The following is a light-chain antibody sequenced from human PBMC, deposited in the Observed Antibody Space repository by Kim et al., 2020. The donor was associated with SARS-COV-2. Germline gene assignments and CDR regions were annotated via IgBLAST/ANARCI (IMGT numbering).Light chain of an antibody. CDR1: NIQTKN. V-gene: IGLV3-9*01. J-gene: IGLJ3*02. CDR2: KDS. Sequence: SVALGQTARLTGGGNNIQTKNVHCYRQKPGQAPVLVMYKDSKRPSGIPERFSGSNSGNTATLTITRAQAGDEADYYCQVWDSGTWVFGGGTQLTVL. CDR3: QVWDSGTWV.